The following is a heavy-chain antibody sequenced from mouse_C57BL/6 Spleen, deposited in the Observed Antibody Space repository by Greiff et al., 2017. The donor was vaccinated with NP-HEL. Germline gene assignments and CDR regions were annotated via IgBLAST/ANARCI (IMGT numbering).Heavy chain of an antibody. D-gene: IGHD3-3*01. V-gene: IGHV5-9*01. CDR1: GFTFSSYT. J-gene: IGHJ2*01. CDR2: ISGGGGNT. Sequence: EVQGVESGGGLVKPGGSLKLSCAASGFTFSSYTMSWVRQTPEKRLEWVATISGGGGNTYYPDSVKGRFTISRDNAKNTLYLQMSSLRSEDTALYYCARRGDFYYFDYWGQGTTLTVSS. CDR3: ARRGDFYYFDY.